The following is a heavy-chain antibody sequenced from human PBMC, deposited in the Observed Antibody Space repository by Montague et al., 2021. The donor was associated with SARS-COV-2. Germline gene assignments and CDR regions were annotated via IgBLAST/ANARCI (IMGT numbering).Heavy chain of an antibody. CDR2: IYYTGSS. D-gene: IGHD3-9*01. V-gene: IGHV4-61*01. J-gene: IGHJ6*02. CDR3: ASLRGSAEILTAFQGVSYFYGMDV. Sequence: SQTLSLTCTVSGGSVSSGSFYWSWIRQPPGKGLELIGYIYYTGSSNYNPSLKSRVTISVDTSKNQFSLKLSSVTAADTAVYYCASLRGSAEILTAFQGVSYFYGMDVWGQGTTGTVSS. CDR1: GGSVSSGSFY.